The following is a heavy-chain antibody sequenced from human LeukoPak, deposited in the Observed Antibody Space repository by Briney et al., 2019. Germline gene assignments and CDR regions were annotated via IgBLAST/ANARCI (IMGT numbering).Heavy chain of an antibody. CDR1: GGSISSYY. Sequence: SETLSLTCTVSGGSISSYYWSWIRQPPGKGLEWIGYIYYSGSTNYNPSLKSRVTISVDTSKNQFSLKLSPVTAADAAVYYCAREGWYYYDSSGENAFDIWGQGTMVTVSS. CDR3: AREGWYYYDSSGENAFDI. J-gene: IGHJ3*02. CDR2: IYYSGST. V-gene: IGHV4-59*01. D-gene: IGHD3-22*01.